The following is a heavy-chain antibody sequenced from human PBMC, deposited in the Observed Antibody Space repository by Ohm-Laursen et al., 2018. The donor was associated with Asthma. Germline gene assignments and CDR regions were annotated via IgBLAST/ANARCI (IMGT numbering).Heavy chain of an antibody. V-gene: IGHV3-30*18. CDR1: GFTFSSYG. CDR3: AKASDFWSGYIDY. D-gene: IGHD3-3*01. Sequence: SLRLSCAASGFTFSSYGMHWVRQAPGKGLEWVAVISYDGSNKYYADSVKGRFTISRDNSKNTLYLQMNSLRAEDTAVYYCAKASDFWSGYIDYWGQGTLVTVSS. CDR2: ISYDGSNK. J-gene: IGHJ4*02.